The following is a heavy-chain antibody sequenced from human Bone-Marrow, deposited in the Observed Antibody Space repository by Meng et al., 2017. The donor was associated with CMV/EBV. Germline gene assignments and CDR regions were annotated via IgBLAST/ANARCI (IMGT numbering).Heavy chain of an antibody. CDR3: ARHIGGLGYYYGMDV. Sequence: SETLSLTCTVSGGSISSSTYYWGWIRQPPGKGLEWIGSIYHSGNTYYNPSLKSRVTISVDTSKNQFSLKLSSVTAADTAVYYCARHIGGLGYYYGMDVWGQGTTVTVSS. CDR2: IYHSGNT. D-gene: IGHD3-16*01. J-gene: IGHJ6*02. V-gene: IGHV4-39*01. CDR1: GGSISSSTYY.